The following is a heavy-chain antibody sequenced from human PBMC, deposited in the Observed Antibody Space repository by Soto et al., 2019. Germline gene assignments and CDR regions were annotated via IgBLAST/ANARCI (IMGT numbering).Heavy chain of an antibody. D-gene: IGHD5-12*01. J-gene: IGHJ4*02. CDR1: GYSFVIYW. V-gene: IGHV5-51*01. Sequence: ESLKISCKCSGYSFVIYWIVWVVQMPVKGLEWMGIIYPGDSDTRYSPSFQGQVTISADKSITTVYLQWSSLKASDTAMYYCARTDGYEIEYWGQGTLVTVSS. CDR3: ARTDGYEIEY. CDR2: IYPGDSDT.